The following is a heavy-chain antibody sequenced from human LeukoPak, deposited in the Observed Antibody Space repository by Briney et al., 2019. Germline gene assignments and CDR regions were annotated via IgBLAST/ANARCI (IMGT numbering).Heavy chain of an antibody. V-gene: IGHV1-8*01. CDR2: MNPNSGNT. J-gene: IGHJ3*02. D-gene: IGHD6-13*01. Sequence: ASVKVSCKASGYTFTSYDINWVRQATRQGLEWMGWMNPNSGNTGYAQKFQGRVTMTRNTSISTAYMELSSLRSEDTAVYYCAREAAAGRSAFDIWGQGTMVTVSS. CDR3: AREAAAGRSAFDI. CDR1: GYTFTSYD.